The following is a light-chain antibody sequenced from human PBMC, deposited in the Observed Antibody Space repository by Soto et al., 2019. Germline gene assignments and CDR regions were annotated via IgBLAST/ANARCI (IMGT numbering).Light chain of an antibody. CDR3: QQRHTGPST. CDR1: ETIRGL. J-gene: IGKJ5*01. CDR2: DTS. V-gene: IGKV3-11*01. Sequence: VWRQKQRTLALSGGGGDTLGCRASETIRGLLAWYQQRPGQPPRLLIYDTSNRATGIPARFSGSGSGTDITLTIRGLEPAEPGVHYCQQRHTGPSTFAQGTRLEIK.